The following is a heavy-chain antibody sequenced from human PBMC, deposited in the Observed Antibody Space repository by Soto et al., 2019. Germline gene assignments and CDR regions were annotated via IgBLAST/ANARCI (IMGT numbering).Heavy chain of an antibody. CDR1: GGSINSYY. D-gene: IGHD6-13*01. CDR2: IHYSGIS. Sequence: QVQLQESGPGLVKTSEILSLTCTVSGGSINSYYWNWIRQPPGKGLEWIGYIHYSGISSFNPSLKSGVSISVSTSKYQFSLSLNSVTAADTAVYYCARVEAAAGTLDYIDYWGQGILVIGSS. CDR3: ARVEAAAGTLDYIDY. V-gene: IGHV4-59*01. J-gene: IGHJ4*02.